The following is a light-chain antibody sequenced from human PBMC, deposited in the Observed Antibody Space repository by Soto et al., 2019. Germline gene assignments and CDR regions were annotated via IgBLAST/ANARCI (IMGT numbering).Light chain of an antibody. Sequence: QSALTQPASVSGSPGQSITISCNGTSSDVGGYDYFSWYQLHPGKAPKLMLFEVSNRPSGVSYRFSGSLSGNTASLTISGLQAEDVADYFPRSYAVRTAYRFGAGSKGTFL. V-gene: IGLV2-14*01. J-gene: IGLJ1*01. CDR3: RSYAVRTAYR. CDR1: SSDVGGYDY. CDR2: EVS.